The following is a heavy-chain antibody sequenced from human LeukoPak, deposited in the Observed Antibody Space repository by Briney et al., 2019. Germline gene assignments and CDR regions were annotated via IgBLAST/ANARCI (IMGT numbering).Heavy chain of an antibody. CDR1: GYTFTSYY. Sequence: GASVKVSCKASGYTFTSYYMHWVRQAPGQGLEWMGIINPSGGSTSYAQKFQGRVTMTRDTSTSTVYMELSSLRSEGTAVYYCARDGRVYSYGRYYYYYYYMDVWGKGTTVTISS. J-gene: IGHJ6*03. V-gene: IGHV1-46*01. CDR3: ARDGRVYSYGRYYYYYYYMDV. CDR2: INPSGGST. D-gene: IGHD5-18*01.